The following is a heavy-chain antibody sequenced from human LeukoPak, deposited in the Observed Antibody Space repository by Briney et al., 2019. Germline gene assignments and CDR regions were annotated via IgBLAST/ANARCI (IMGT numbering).Heavy chain of an antibody. Sequence: GGSLRLSCAASGFAFSSYAMSWVRQAPGKGLEWVSAISGSGGSTYYADSVKGRFTISRDNSKNTLYLQMNSLRAEDTAVYYCAKDLLPTPPNYDILTGPGTWGQGTLVTVSS. CDR3: AKDLLPTPPNYDILTGPGT. CDR1: GFAFSSYA. V-gene: IGHV3-23*01. J-gene: IGHJ5*02. D-gene: IGHD3-9*01. CDR2: ISGSGGST.